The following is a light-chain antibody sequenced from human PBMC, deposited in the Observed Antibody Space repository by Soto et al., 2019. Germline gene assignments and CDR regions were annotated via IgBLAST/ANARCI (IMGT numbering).Light chain of an antibody. J-gene: IGKJ1*01. V-gene: IGKV1-39*01. CDR2: AAS. CDR3: QQSYSTHPWT. CDR1: QSISSY. Sequence: DIQMTQSPSSLSASVGDRVTITCRASQSISSYLNWYQQKPGKAPKLLIYAASSLQSGVPSRFSGSGSGTDFTLTISSLKPEDFATYYCQQSYSTHPWTFGQGTKVDIK.